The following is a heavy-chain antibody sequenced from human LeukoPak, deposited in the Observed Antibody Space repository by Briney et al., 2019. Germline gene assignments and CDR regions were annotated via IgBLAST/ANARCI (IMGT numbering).Heavy chain of an antibody. J-gene: IGHJ4*02. CDR3: ARGSPVADDY. V-gene: IGHV4-34*01. CDR1: GGSFSGYY. CDR2: INHSGST. Sequence: SETLSLTRAVYGGSFSGYYWSWIRQPPGKGLEWIGEINHSGSTNYNPSLKSRVTISVDTSKNQFSLKLSSVTAADTAVYYCARGSPVADDYWGQGTLVTVSS. D-gene: IGHD6-19*01.